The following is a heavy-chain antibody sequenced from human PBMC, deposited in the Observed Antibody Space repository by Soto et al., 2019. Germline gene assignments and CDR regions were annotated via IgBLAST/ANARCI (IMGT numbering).Heavy chain of an antibody. D-gene: IGHD3-22*01. V-gene: IGHV3-23*01. CDR2: ISGSGGST. CDR3: AKGTYYYDSSGPDDNDY. Sequence: GGSLRLSCAASGFTFSSYAMSWVRQAPGKGLEWVSAISGSGGSTYYADSVKGRFTISRDNSKNTLYLQMNSLRAEDTAVYYCAKGTYYYDSSGPDDNDYWGQGTLVTVPS. J-gene: IGHJ4*02. CDR1: GFTFSSYA.